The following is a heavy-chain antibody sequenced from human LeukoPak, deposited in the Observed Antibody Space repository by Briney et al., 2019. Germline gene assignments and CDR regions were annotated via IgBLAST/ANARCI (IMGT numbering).Heavy chain of an antibody. CDR2: TNPSGGST. Sequence: ASVKVSCKASGYTFTSYYMHWVRQAPGQGLEWMGITNPSGGSTSYAQKFQGRVTMTRDMSTSTVYMELSSLRSEDTAVYYCARVKYQLLGAFDIWGQGTMVTVSS. CDR1: GYTFTSYY. V-gene: IGHV1-46*01. J-gene: IGHJ3*02. CDR3: ARVKYQLLGAFDI. D-gene: IGHD2-2*01.